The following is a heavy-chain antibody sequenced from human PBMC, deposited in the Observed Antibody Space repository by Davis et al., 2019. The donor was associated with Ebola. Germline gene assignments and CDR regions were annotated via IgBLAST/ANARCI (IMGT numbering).Heavy chain of an antibody. V-gene: IGHV4-59*01. Sequence: GSLRLSCAASGFTFSSYWMSWVRQAPGKGLEWIGYGYYGGRTDYNPSLKSRAIISVDTSKNHFSLNLSSVTAADTAIYYCARSVFYDSTGYYVHWYYDLWGRGTLVTVSS. D-gene: IGHD3-22*01. CDR3: ARSVFYDSTGYYVHWYYDL. CDR2: GYYGGRT. CDR1: GFTFSSYW. J-gene: IGHJ2*01.